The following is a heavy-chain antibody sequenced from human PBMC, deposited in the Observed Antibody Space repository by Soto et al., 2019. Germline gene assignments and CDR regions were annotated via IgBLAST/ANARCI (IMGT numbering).Heavy chain of an antibody. V-gene: IGHV4-30-4*01. Sequence: KPSETLSLTCTVSGGSISSGDYYWSWIRQPPGEGLEWIGYIYYSGSTYYNPSLNSRLTISVDTSKNQFSLKLSSVTAADTAVYYCARGPVGGGNSPPYYYYGMDVWGQGTTVTVSS. CDR2: IYYSGST. J-gene: IGHJ6*02. D-gene: IGHD2-21*02. CDR1: GGSISSGDYY. CDR3: ARGPVGGGNSPPYYYYGMDV.